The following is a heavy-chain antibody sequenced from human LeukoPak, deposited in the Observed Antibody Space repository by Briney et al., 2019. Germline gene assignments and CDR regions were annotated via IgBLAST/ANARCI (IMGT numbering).Heavy chain of an antibody. J-gene: IGHJ3*02. CDR3: AAGIAVAGYDAFDI. Sequence: ASVTVSCKASGYTFTSYAMHWVRQAPGQRLEWMGWINAGNGNTKYSQKFQGRVTITRDTSASTAYMELSSLRSEDTAVYYCAAGIAVAGYDAFDIWGQGTMVTVSS. D-gene: IGHD6-19*01. CDR1: GYTFTSYA. CDR2: INAGNGNT. V-gene: IGHV1-3*01.